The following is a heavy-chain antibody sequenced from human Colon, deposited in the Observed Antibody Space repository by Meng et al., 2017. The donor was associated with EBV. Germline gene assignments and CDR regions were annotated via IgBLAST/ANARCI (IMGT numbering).Heavy chain of an antibody. CDR2: IDDSGST. CDR3: ARGKQDAWELLAY. CDR1: GSSISSNIR. J-gene: IGHJ4*02. D-gene: IGHD1-26*01. Sequence: QWQATGPGRVKPSGPLSLTGGVSGSSISSNIRWTWVRQPPGKGLEWIGDIDDSGSTNYNPSLNSRISISLDKSKNHFSLKVNSVTAADTAVYYCARGKQDAWELLAYWGQGALVTVSS. V-gene: IGHV4-4*02.